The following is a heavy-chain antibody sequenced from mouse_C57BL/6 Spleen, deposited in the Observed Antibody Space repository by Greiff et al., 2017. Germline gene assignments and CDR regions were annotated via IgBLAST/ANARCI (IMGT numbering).Heavy chain of an antibody. D-gene: IGHD2-14*01. CDR1: GYTFTGYY. V-gene: IGHV14-2*01. CDR3: ARRSKLEGRWFAY. J-gene: IGHJ3*01. Sequence: VQLQQSGAELVKPGASVKLSCTASGYTFTGYYMHWVKQRPGQGLEWIGRIDPGNGGTKYTAKFKGKATLTADTSSNTAYMQLSSLTSGDTAVYYCARRSKLEGRWFAYWGKGTLVTVSA. CDR2: IDPGNGGT.